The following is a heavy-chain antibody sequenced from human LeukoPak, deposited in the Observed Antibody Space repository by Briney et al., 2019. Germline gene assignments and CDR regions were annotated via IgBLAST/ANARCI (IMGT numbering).Heavy chain of an antibody. D-gene: IGHD3-3*01. CDR2: ISSSSSYI. V-gene: IGHV3-21*01. CDR3: ARGPSLLRFLDWLLPRIDF. J-gene: IGHJ4*02. Sequence: GGSLRLSCAASGVTFSSYSMNWVRQAPGKGLEWVSSISSSSSYIHYAESVKGRFTISRDNAKNSLYLQMNSLRAEDTAVYYCARGPSLLRFLDWLLPRIDFWDQGTLVTVSS. CDR1: GVTFSSYS.